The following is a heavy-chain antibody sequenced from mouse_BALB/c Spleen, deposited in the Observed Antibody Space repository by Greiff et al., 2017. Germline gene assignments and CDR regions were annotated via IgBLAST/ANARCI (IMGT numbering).Heavy chain of an antibody. Sequence: EVKLVESGGGLVQPGGSLKLSCAASGFTFSSYTMSWVRQTPETRLEWVAYISNGGGSTYYPDTVKGRFTISRDNAKNSLYLQMSSLKSEDTAMYYCARHDGYDFDDWGQDTTLTVSS. D-gene: IGHD2-3*01. CDR3: ARHDGYDFDD. CDR2: ISNGGGST. V-gene: IGHV5-12-2*01. CDR1: GFTFSSYT. J-gene: IGHJ2*01.